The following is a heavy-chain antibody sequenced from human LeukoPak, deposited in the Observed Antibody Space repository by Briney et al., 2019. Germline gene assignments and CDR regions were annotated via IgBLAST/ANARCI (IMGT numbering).Heavy chain of an antibody. Sequence: GASVKVSCKASGYTFTVYYMHWVRQAPGQGLEWMVWLNPNSGGTNYTQKFQGRVTMTRDTSISTAYMELSRLRVDDTAVYYCARDVATWEATDYWGQGTLVTVST. V-gene: IGHV1-2*02. J-gene: IGHJ4*02. CDR1: GYTFTVYY. CDR3: ARDVATWEATDY. D-gene: IGHD1-26*01. CDR2: LNPNSGGT.